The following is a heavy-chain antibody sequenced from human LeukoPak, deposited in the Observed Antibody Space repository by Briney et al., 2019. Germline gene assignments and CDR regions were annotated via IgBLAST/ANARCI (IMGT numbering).Heavy chain of an antibody. D-gene: IGHD3-22*01. CDR3: ASGKYYYDSSDHYYFDY. CDR1: GGSISSYY. Sequence: PSETLSLTCTVSGGSISSYYWSWIRQPPGKGLEWIGYIYYSGSTNYNLSLKSRVTISVDTSKNQFSLKLSSVTAADTAVYYCASGKYYYDSSDHYYFDYWGQGTLVTVSS. CDR2: IYYSGST. J-gene: IGHJ4*02. V-gene: IGHV4-59*01.